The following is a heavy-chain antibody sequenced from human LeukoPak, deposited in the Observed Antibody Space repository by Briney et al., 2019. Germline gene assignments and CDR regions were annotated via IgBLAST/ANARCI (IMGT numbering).Heavy chain of an antibody. J-gene: IGHJ4*02. Sequence: GGSLRLSCSASGFTFSTYFMHWVRQAPGKGLECVSAITGSGGSTYYADSVKGRFTISRDNSKNTLYLQMSSLRAEDTAVYYCARDHGDYYLDYWGQGTLVTVSS. CDR3: ARDHGDYYLDY. CDR1: GFTFSTYF. V-gene: IGHV3-64D*06. D-gene: IGHD4-17*01. CDR2: ITGSGGST.